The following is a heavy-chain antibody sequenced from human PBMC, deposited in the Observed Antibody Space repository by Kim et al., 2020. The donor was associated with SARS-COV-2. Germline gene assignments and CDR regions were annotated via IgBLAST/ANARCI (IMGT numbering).Heavy chain of an antibody. CDR1: GGSISSYY. Sequence: SETLSLTCTVSGGSISSYYWSWIRQPAGKGLEWIGRIYTSGSTNYNPSLKSRVTMSVDTSKNQFSLKLSSVTAADMAVYYCARERVFYGDNYWYFDLWGRGTLVTVSS. J-gene: IGHJ2*01. CDR2: IYTSGST. D-gene: IGHD4-17*01. CDR3: ARERVFYGDNYWYFDL. V-gene: IGHV4-4*07.